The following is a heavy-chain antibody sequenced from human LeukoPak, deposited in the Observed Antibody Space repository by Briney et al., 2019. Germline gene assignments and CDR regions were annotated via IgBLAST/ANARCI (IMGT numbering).Heavy chain of an antibody. CDR3: ARKYNGTNPSDY. Sequence: GGSLRLSCAASGFTLNNYAMSWVRQAPGKGLEWVSIINNSGGSTYYADSVKGRFTISRDLSKNTLYLQMNSLRVEDTALYYCARKYNGTNPSDYWGQGTLVTVSS. CDR2: INNSGGST. D-gene: IGHD1-26*01. CDR1: GFTLNNYA. V-gene: IGHV3-23*01. J-gene: IGHJ4*02.